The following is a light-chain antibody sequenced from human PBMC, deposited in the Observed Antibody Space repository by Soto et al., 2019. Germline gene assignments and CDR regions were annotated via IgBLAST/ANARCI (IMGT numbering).Light chain of an antibody. CDR1: SSDIGGYRY. CDR3: TSYRSDSSVI. Sequence: QSALTQPASVSGSPGQSVTISCTGTSSDIGGYRYVSWYQQRPGKAPKLMIHDVTNRPSGVSDRFSGSKSGNTASLTISGLQAEDEADYYCTSYRSDSSVIFGGGTKLTVL. V-gene: IGLV2-14*03. J-gene: IGLJ2*01. CDR2: DVT.